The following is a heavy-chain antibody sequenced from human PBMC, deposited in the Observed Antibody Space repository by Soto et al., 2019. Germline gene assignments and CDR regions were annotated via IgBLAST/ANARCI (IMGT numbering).Heavy chain of an antibody. J-gene: IGHJ6*02. CDR2: IYPGDSDT. Sequence: PGESLKISCKVSGYSFTSYWIGWVRQMPGKGLEWMGIIYPGDSDTRYSPSFQGQVTTSADKSISTAYLQWSSLKASDTAMYYCARHSRSNPEAIVATTNYYYYGMDVWGQGTTVTVSS. CDR3: ARHSRSNPEAIVATTNYYYYGMDV. V-gene: IGHV5-51*01. D-gene: IGHD5-12*01. CDR1: GYSFTSYW.